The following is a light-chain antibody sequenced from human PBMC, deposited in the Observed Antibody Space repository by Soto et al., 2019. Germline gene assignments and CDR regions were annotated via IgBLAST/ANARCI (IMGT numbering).Light chain of an antibody. CDR2: EVN. Sequence: ALSQPASMSGSPGQSITIPCTGASSDIGLYNYVSWYQHHPGKAPKLLISEVNVRPSGLSDRFSASKAGNTASLTISGLQPEDEAYYYCSSLSTTSTPIVFGSGTKVTVL. V-gene: IGLV2-14*01. CDR3: SSLSTTSTPIV. CDR1: SSDIGLYNY. J-gene: IGLJ1*01.